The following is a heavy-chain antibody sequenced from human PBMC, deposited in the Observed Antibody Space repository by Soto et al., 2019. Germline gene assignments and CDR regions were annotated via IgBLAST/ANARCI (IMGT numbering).Heavy chain of an antibody. D-gene: IGHD3-9*01. CDR1: GFTFNIYA. V-gene: IGHV3-23*01. CDR3: ARDQKDLDYDILTGVFDY. CDR2: ISGSGGST. Sequence: GGSLRLSCAASGFTFNIYAMNWVRQAPGKGLEWVSSISGSGGSTFYADSVKGRFTISRDNAKNSLYLQMNSLRAEDTAVYYCARDQKDLDYDILTGVFDYWGQGTLVTVSS. J-gene: IGHJ4*02.